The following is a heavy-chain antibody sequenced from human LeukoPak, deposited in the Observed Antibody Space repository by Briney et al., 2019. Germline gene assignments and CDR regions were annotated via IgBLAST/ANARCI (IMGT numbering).Heavy chain of an antibody. CDR1: GFTFSDHY. V-gene: IGHV4-38-2*02. J-gene: IGHJ4*02. CDR2: IYDSGST. D-gene: IGHD5-18*01. CDR3: ARDLQLWTTRDTRGGAQVGY. Sequence: GSLRLSCAASGFTFSDHYMDWIRQPPGKGLEWIGSIYDSGSTYYNPSLKSRVTISVDTSKNQFSLKLNSVTAADTAVYYCARDLQLWTTRDTRGGAQVGYWGQGTLVTVFS.